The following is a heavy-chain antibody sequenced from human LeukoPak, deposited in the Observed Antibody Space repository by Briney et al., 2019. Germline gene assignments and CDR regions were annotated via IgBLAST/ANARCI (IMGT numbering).Heavy chain of an antibody. CDR3: AKDRTLVGAPNGY. V-gene: IGHV3-23*01. CDR2: ISGSGGST. Sequence: GGSLRLSCAASGFTFSSYAMSWVRQAPGKGLEWVSAISGSGGSTYYADSVKGRFTISRDNSKNTLYLQMNSLRAEDTAIYYCAKDRTLVGAPNGYWGQGTLVTVSS. CDR1: GFTFSSYA. D-gene: IGHD1-26*01. J-gene: IGHJ4*02.